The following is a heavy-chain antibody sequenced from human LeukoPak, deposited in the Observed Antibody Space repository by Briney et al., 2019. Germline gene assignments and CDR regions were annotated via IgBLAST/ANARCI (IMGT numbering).Heavy chain of an antibody. CDR2: IRNDGSHK. Sequence: GGSLRLSCAASGFIFSSYGMHWVRQAPGKGPEWVAVIRNDGSHKYYADSVKGRFTISRDNSKNTLVLQMNSLTAEDTAVYYCVKDRVTEAYGMEVWGQGITVTVSS. CDR1: GFIFSSYG. V-gene: IGHV3-30*02. J-gene: IGHJ6*02. CDR3: VKDRVTEAYGMEV.